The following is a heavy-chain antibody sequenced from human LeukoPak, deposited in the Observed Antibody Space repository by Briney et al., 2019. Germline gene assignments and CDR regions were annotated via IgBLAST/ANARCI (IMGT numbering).Heavy chain of an antibody. Sequence: PSETLSLTCTVSGGSISSSSYYWGWIRQPPGKGLEWIGYIYYSGSTNYNPSLKSRVTISVDTSKNQFSLKLSSVTAADTAVYYCARGLFAWIVAGYWYFDLWGRGTLVTVSS. CDR2: IYYSGST. J-gene: IGHJ2*01. CDR1: GGSISSSSYY. V-gene: IGHV4-61*05. D-gene: IGHD6-19*01. CDR3: ARGLFAWIVAGYWYFDL.